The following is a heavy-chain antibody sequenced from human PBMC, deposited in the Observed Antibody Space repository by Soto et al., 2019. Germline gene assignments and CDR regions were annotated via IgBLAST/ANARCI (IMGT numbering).Heavy chain of an antibody. J-gene: IGHJ5*02. Sequence: QVQLQQWGAGLLKPSETLSLTCAVYGGSFSGYYWSWIRQPPGKGLEWIGEINHSGSTNYNPSLKSRVTISVDTSKNQFSLKLSSVTAADTAVYYCASRSFRVSWSAYNWFDPWGRGTLVTVSS. D-gene: IGHD6-6*01. CDR2: INHSGST. CDR3: ASRSFRVSWSAYNWFDP. CDR1: GGSFSGYY. V-gene: IGHV4-34*01.